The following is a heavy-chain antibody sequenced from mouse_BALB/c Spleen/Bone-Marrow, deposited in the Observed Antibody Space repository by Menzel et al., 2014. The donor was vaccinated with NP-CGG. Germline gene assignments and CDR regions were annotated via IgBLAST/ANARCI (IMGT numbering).Heavy chain of an antibody. J-gene: IGHJ3*01. CDR1: GYTFTNYY. Sequence: QVQLQQSGSELLKPGASVKLSCKTSGYTFTNYYIYWVKQRPGQGLEWIGEINPGNGGTNFNERFKSKATLTVDKSSTTAYILLTSLTSEDSAVYYCARGSPYWGQGTLVTVSA. CDR3: ARGSPY. CDR2: INPGNGGT. D-gene: IGHD6-2*01. V-gene: IGHV1S81*02.